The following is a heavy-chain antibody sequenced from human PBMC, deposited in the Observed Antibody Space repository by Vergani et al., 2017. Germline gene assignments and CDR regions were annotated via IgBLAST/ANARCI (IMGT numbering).Heavy chain of an antibody. CDR3: AKTLTVTYSSSWYAGDDAFDI. V-gene: IGHV3-23*01. CDR1: GFTFSSYA. CDR2: ISGSGGST. D-gene: IGHD6-13*01. Sequence: EVQLLESGGGLVQPGGSLRLSCAASGFTFSSYAMSWVRHAPGKGLEWVSAISGSGGSTYYEDSVKGRFTISRDNSKNTLYLQMNSLRAEDTAVYYCAKTLTVTYSSSWYAGDDAFDIWGQGTMVTVSS. J-gene: IGHJ3*02.